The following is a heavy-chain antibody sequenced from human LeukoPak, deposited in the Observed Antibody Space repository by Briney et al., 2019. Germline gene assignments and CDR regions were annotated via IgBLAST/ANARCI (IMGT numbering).Heavy chain of an antibody. CDR3: ARAVRGRTVAGTGYYYYMDV. CDR2: MNPNSGNT. D-gene: IGHD6-19*01. CDR1: GYTFTSYD. J-gene: IGHJ6*03. V-gene: IGHV1-8*03. Sequence: ASVNVSCKASGYTFTSYDINWVRQATGQGLEWMGWMNPNSGNTGYAQKFQGRVTITRNTSISTAYMELSSLRSEDTAVYYCARAVRGRTVAGTGYYYYMDVWGKGTTVTVS.